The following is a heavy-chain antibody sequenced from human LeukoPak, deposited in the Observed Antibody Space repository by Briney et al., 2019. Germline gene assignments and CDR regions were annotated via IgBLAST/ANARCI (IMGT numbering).Heavy chain of an antibody. CDR2: INPNSGGT. D-gene: IGHD4-11*01. V-gene: IGHV1-2*04. CDR1: GYTFTGYY. Sequence: ASVKVSCKASGYTFTGYYMHWVRQAPRQGLEWMGWINPNSGGTNYAQKFQGWVTMTRDTSISTAYMELSRLRSDDTAVYYCARVGFKSNYEYYYYMDVWGKGTTVTVSS. J-gene: IGHJ6*03. CDR3: ARVGFKSNYEYYYYMDV.